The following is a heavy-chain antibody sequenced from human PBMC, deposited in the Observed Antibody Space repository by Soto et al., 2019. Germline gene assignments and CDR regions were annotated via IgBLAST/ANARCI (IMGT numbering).Heavy chain of an antibody. V-gene: IGHV3-23*01. CDR1: GFTFSRYA. J-gene: IGHJ1*01. CDR2: ISGSGGST. CDR3: AKMSHTAIGYFQH. Sequence: GGALRLSCAASGFTFSRYAMSWVRQAPGKGLEWVSAISGSGGSTYYADSVKGRFTISRDNSKNTLYLQMNSLRAEDTAVYYCAKMSHTAIGYFQHWGQGTLVTSPQ. D-gene: IGHD2-21*02.